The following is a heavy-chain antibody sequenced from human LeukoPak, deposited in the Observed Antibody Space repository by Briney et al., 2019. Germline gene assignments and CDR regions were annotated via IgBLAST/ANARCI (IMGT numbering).Heavy chain of an antibody. D-gene: IGHD6-19*01. V-gene: IGHV4-61*01. J-gene: IGHJ4*02. CDR3: AGLEGRYSTDWFYFFDY. CDR1: GGSVSSGSYY. Sequence: SETLSLTCTVSGGSVSSGSYYWSWIRQPPGKGLEWVGEMYLDGRTNFHPSVRGRVTIFIDKPKNQLSLQLTSVTAADTAVYYCAGLEGRYSTDWFYFFDYWGQGALVTVSS. CDR2: MYLDGRT.